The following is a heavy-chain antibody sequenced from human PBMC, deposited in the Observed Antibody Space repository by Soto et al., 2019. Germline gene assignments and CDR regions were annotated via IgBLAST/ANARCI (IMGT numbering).Heavy chain of an antibody. D-gene: IGHD3-10*01. V-gene: IGHV1-18*01. CDR2: ISAYNGNT. CDR3: ESRGGFKWFDP. Sequence: XSVKVSYRASVSTFTSYGIRLVRQAPGQGLEWMGWISAYNGNTNYAQKLQGRVTMTTDTSTSTAYMELRSLRSDDTAVYYCESRGGFKWFDPWGQGTLVTVSS. CDR1: VSTFTSYG. J-gene: IGHJ5*02.